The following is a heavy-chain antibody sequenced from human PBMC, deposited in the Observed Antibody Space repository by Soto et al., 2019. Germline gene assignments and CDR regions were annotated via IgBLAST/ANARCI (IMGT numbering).Heavy chain of an antibody. Sequence: SVKVSCKASGGTFSSYAISWVRQAPGQGLEWMGGIIPIFGTANYAQKFQGRVTITADESTSTAYMELSSLRSEDTAVYYCARGSRYYDFWSGYPGPNWFDPWGQGTLVTVSS. V-gene: IGHV1-69*13. CDR1: GGTFSSYA. J-gene: IGHJ5*02. CDR3: ARGSRYYDFWSGYPGPNWFDP. D-gene: IGHD3-3*01. CDR2: IIPIFGTA.